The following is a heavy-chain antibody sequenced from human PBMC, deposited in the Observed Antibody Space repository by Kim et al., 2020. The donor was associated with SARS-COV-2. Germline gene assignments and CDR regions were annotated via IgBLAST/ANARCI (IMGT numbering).Heavy chain of an antibody. J-gene: IGHJ4*02. CDR2: IYCHDDK. CDR1: GFSLTTPGVG. Sequence: SGPTLVNPTQTLSLTCTFSGFSLTTPGVGVGWIRQPPGRALEWLALIYCHDDKRYSPSQKTRLTTTQVTSNNQVVLTMTNMDPVDTGTYYCVHRPERDLVGYYFDYWGQGTVVTVSS. V-gene: IGHV2-5*01. CDR3: VHRPERDLVGYYFDY. D-gene: IGHD1-26*01.